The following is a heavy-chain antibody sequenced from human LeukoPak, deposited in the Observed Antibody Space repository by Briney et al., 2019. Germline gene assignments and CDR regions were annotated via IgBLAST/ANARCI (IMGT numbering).Heavy chain of an antibody. CDR2: INRNGSEK. Sequence: GGSLRLSCAASGFTFSSYWMSWVRQAPGKGLEWVANINRNGSEKYYVDSVKGRFTISRDNAKNSLYLQMNSLRVEDTAVYYCARDLDYDFWSGYYDYWGQGNLVTVSS. V-gene: IGHV3-7*01. J-gene: IGHJ4*02. D-gene: IGHD3-3*01. CDR3: ARDLDYDFWSGYYDY. CDR1: GFTFSSYW.